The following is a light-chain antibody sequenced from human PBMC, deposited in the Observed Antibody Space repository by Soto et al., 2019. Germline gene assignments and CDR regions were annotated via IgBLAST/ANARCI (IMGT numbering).Light chain of an antibody. CDR2: EAS. CDR1: QTVSSS. V-gene: IGKV3-11*01. CDR3: QQHINWPLT. Sequence: EIVLTQSPATLSLSPGERATLSCRASQTVSSSLAWYQQKPGQAPRLLIYEASNRATGIPARFSGSGSGADFTLTISSLEPEDFALYYCQQHINWPLTFGGGTKGGYQ. J-gene: IGKJ4*01.